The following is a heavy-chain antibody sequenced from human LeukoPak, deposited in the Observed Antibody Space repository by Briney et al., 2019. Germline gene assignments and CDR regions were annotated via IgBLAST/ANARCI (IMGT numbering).Heavy chain of an antibody. CDR3: ARVGGDYYGMDV. CDR1: GFTVSSNY. J-gene: IGHJ6*02. V-gene: IGHV3-66*01. Sequence: TGGSLRLSCAASGFTVSSNYMSWVRQAPGKGLEWVSVIYSGGTTYYADSVKGRFTISRDNSKNTLHLQMNSLRAEDTAVYYCARVGGDYYGMDVWGQGTTVTVSS. D-gene: IGHD2-21*01. CDR2: IYSGGTT.